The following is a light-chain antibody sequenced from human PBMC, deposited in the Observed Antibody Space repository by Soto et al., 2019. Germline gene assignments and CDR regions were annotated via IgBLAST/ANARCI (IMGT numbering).Light chain of an antibody. J-gene: IGKJ4*01. Sequence: DVQMTQSPSSLSASVGDRVTITCRESQDINSYLAWYQQKPGNAPKSLIYAASSVQTGAPSRFSGSESETDFTLTINNLQPEDSATYYLRQYNIYPLTFGGWTKVESK. CDR1: QDINSY. CDR3: RQYNIYPLT. V-gene: IGKV1D-16*01. CDR2: AAS.